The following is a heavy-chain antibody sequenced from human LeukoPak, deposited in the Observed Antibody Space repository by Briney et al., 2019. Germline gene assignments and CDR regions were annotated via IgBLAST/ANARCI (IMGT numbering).Heavy chain of an antibody. CDR2: IYRDGSNT. V-gene: IGHV3-74*01. CDR3: ARDGDAYNFDF. D-gene: IGHD5-24*01. J-gene: IGHJ4*02. CDR1: GLTLSGYW. Sequence: PGGSLRLSCSASGLTLSGYWMHWVRQIPGKGLVWVSRIYRDGSNTDYADSVKGRFIISRDNVKNTLYLQMNSLRADDTAVYYCARDGDAYNFDFWGQGALVTVSS.